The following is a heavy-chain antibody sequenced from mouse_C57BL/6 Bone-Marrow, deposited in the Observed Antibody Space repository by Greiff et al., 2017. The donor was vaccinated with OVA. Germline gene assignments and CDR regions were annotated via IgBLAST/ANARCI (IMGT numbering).Heavy chain of an antibody. CDR1: GCTFTSYW. Sequence: QVQLQQPGPELVKPGASVKLSCKASGCTFTSYWMHWVKQRPGQGLEWIGNINPSNGGTNYNEKFKSKATLTVDKSSSTAYMQLSSLTSEDSAVYYCAIVGGNHWYFDVWGTGTTVTVSS. D-gene: IGHD2-1*01. J-gene: IGHJ1*03. CDR2: INPSNGGT. CDR3: AIVGGNHWYFDV. V-gene: IGHV1-53*01.